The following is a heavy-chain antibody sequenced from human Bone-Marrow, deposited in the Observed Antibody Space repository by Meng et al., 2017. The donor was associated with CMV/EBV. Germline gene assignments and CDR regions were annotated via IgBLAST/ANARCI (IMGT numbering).Heavy chain of an antibody. CDR3: VTGLDGPKITIFGVAPRYYYGMDV. CDR1: GFTFSDYE. D-gene: IGHD3-3*01. CDR2: ISGGSTI. J-gene: IGHJ6*02. Sequence: GESLKISCEASGFTFSDYEMNWVRQAPGKGLEWIAYISGGSTIYYADVVKGRFTISRDNAKNSLYLQMNSLRAEDTAVYYCVTGLDGPKITIFGVAPRYYYGMDVWGQGTTVTVSS. V-gene: IGHV3-69-1*02.